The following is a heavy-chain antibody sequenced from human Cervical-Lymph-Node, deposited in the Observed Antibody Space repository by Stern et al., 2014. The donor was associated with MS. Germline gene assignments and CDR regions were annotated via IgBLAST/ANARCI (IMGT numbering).Heavy chain of an antibody. CDR1: GYTFTNYG. J-gene: IGHJ4*02. V-gene: IGHV1-18*01. D-gene: IGHD3-10*01. Sequence: QVQLVQSGAEVKKPGASVKVSCKPAGYTFTNYGISWVRQAPGQGLEWMGWISAYNGDTIYAQNLQGRVTMTTDTSTTTAYMELRSLRSDDTAMYFCARDWMVRGQRKGGLYPDYWGQGTLVTVSS. CDR2: ISAYNGDT. CDR3: ARDWMVRGQRKGGLYPDY.